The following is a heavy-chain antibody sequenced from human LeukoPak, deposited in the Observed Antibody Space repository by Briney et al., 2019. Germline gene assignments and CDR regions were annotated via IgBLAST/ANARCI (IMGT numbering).Heavy chain of an antibody. CDR2: INPNSGGT. V-gene: IGHV1-2*02. CDR1: GYTFTGYY. J-gene: IGHJ5*02. D-gene: IGHD6-13*01. CDR3: ARIIGQHVSPNWFDP. Sequence: ASVKVSCKASGYTFTGYYMHWVRQAPGQGLEWMGWINPNSGGTNYAQKFQGRVTMTRDTSISTAYMELSRLRSDDTAVYYCARIIGQHVSPNWFDPWGQGTLVTVSS.